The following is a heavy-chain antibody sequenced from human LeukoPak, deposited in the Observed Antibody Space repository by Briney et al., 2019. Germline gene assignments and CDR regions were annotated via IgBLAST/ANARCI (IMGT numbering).Heavy chain of an antibody. J-gene: IGHJ5*02. CDR1: GFTFSNYA. V-gene: IGHV3-30-3*01. CDR2: ISYDGSNK. Sequence: GGSLRLSCAASGFTFSNYAMHWVRQAPGKGLEWVAVISYDGSNKYYADSVKGRFTISRDNSKNTLYLQMNSLRAEDTAVYYCARSGGLYNWFDPWGQGTLATVSS. CDR3: ARSGGLYNWFDP. D-gene: IGHD3-10*01.